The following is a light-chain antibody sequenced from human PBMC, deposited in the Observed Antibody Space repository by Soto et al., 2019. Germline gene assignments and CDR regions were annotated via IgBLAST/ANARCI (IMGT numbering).Light chain of an antibody. Sequence: DIQMTQSPSSLAASVGERVTITCRASQNIHSFLNWYQQQPGKAPQVLIYGGSALQSGVPSRFSGSGSGTDFTLTISSLQPEDFASYFCQQSYNIPFTFGPGTRVDI. V-gene: IGKV1-39*01. CDR3: QQSYNIPFT. CDR1: QNIHSF. J-gene: IGKJ3*01. CDR2: GGS.